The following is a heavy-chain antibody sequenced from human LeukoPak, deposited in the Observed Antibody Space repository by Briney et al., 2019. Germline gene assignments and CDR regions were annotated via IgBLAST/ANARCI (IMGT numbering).Heavy chain of an antibody. V-gene: IGHV4-61*02. CDR1: GGSISSGSYY. J-gene: IGHJ4*02. D-gene: IGHD3-10*01. Sequence: SETLSLTCTVSGGSISSGSYYWGWIRQPAGKGLEWIGRIHTSGSPDYSPSLKSRVTISVDTSKNQFSLKLSSVTAADTAVYYCAREGSGSYNDYWGQGTLVTVSS. CDR2: IHTSGSP. CDR3: AREGSGSYNDY.